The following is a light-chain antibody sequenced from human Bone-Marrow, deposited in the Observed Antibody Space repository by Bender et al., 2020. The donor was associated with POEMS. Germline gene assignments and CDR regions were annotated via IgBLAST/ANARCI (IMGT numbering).Light chain of an antibody. Sequence: QSALTQPPSASGSPGQSVTISCTGISDVGGYNYVSWYHQYPDKAPKLIIYEVNERPSGVPDRFSGSKSGNTASLTVSGLRVEDEADYYCSSYAGRNNLVFGGGTKLTVL. CDR3: SSYAGRNNLV. CDR1: SDVGGYNY. CDR2: EVN. V-gene: IGLV2-8*01. J-gene: IGLJ3*02.